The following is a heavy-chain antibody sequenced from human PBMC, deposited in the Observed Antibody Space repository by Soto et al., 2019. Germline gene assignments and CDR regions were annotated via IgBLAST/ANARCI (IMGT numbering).Heavy chain of an antibody. CDR1: GGSISSYY. V-gene: IGHV4-59*12. J-gene: IGHJ5*02. CDR3: ARERWDCSSTSCYAWFDP. CDR2: IYYSGST. Sequence: SETLSLTCTVSGGSISSYYWSWIRQPPGKGLEWIGYIYYSGSTNYNPSLKSRVTISVDTSKNQFSLKLSSVTAADTAVYYCARERWDCSSTSCYAWFDPWGQGTLVTVSS. D-gene: IGHD2-2*01.